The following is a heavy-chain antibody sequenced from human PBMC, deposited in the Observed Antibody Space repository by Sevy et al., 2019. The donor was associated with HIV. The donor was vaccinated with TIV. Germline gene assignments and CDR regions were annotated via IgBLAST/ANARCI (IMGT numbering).Heavy chain of an antibody. V-gene: IGHV1-46*01. Sequence: ASMKVSCKASGYTFTSYYMHWVRQAPGQGLEWMGIINPSGGSTSYAQKFQGRVTMTRDTSTSTVYMELSSLRSEDTAVYYCAREPSGQGGALGAFDIWGQGTMVTVSS. CDR3: AREPSGQGGALGAFDI. J-gene: IGHJ3*02. D-gene: IGHD2-21*01. CDR2: INPSGGST. CDR1: GYTFTSYY.